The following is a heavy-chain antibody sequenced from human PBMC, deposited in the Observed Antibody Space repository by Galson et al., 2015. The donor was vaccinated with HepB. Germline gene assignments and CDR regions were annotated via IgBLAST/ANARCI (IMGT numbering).Heavy chain of an antibody. J-gene: IGHJ4*02. CDR2: ISYDGSNK. CDR3: ARDRYCSGGSCSIDY. V-gene: IGHV3-30*04. Sequence: SLRLSCAASGFTFSSYAMHWVRQAPGKGLEWVAVISYDGSNKYYADSVKGRFTISRDNSKNTLYLQMNSLRAEDTAVYYCARDRYCSGGSCSIDYWGQGTLVTVSS. CDR1: GFTFSSYA. D-gene: IGHD2-15*01.